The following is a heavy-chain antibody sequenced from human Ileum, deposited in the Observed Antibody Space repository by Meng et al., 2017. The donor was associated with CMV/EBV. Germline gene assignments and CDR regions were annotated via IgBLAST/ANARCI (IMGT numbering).Heavy chain of an antibody. CDR3: AIDFGVGVIPTTTHHTSFDR. J-gene: IGHJ4*02. CDR2: TNAGNGNR. Sequence: FTSYAIHWQRQAPGQRLECMGWTNAGNGNRQDSHKFQGRAIFTTDTSATTDYMELRSLRSEDTAVYDCAIDFGVGVIPTTTHHTSFDRWGQGTLVTVSS. CDR1: FTSYA. V-gene: IGHV1-3*01. D-gene: IGHD3-10*01.